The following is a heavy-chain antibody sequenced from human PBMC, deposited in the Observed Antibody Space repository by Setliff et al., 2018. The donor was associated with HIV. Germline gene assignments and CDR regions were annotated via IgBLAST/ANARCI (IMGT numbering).Heavy chain of an antibody. Sequence: LRLSCAASGFIFSGYWMTWIRQAPGKGLEWLAQIHPDSTAANYVDSVRGRFTISRDNARNSLYLQMSSLRAEDTAVYYCARVTGTTVFHYWGQGTLVTVSS. CDR3: ARVTGTTVFHY. V-gene: IGHV3-7*01. D-gene: IGHD1-7*01. CDR2: IHPDSTAA. CDR1: GFIFSGYW. J-gene: IGHJ4*02.